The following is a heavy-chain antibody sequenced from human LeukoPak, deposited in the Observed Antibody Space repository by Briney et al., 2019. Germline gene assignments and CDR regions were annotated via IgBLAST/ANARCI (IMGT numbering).Heavy chain of an antibody. V-gene: IGHV3-23*01. CDR1: GFTFSSYT. CDR2: ITTSDGNT. J-gene: IGHJ4*02. D-gene: IGHD7-27*01. Sequence: PGGSLRLSCAASGFTFSSYTMSWVRQAPGKGLEWVSTITTSDGNTYYADSVKGRFTVSRDNSKNTLFLQMNSLGAEDTAVYYCAKDGGLWVSAHWGDSWGRGTLATVSS. CDR3: AKDGGLWVSAHWGDS.